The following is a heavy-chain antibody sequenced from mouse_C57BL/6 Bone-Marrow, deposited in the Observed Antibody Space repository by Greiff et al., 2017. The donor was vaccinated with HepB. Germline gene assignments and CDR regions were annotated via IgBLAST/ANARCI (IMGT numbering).Heavy chain of an antibody. V-gene: IGHV14-1*01. J-gene: IGHJ4*01. Sequence: EVQRVESGAELVRPGASVKLSCTASGFNIKDYYMHWVKQRPEQGLEWIGRIDPEDGDTEYAPKFQGKATMTADTSSNTAYLQLSSLTSEDTAVYYCTTRGTTVEGDYYAMDYWGQGTSVTVSS. CDR1: GFNIKDYY. CDR3: TTRGTTVEGDYYAMDY. D-gene: IGHD1-1*01. CDR2: IDPEDGDT.